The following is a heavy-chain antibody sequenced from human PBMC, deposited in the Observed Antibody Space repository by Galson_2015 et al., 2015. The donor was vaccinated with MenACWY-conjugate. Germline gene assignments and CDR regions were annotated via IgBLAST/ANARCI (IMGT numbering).Heavy chain of an antibody. Sequence: SLRLSCAAPGFTFSDYYMSWIRQAPGKGLEWVSYISSSSSFTYYADSVKGRFTISRDNAKNSLYLQMNSLRAEDTAVYYCARDDQAVTGTRVVVWGQGTTVTVSS. CDR2: ISSSSSFT. V-gene: IGHV3-11*05. D-gene: IGHD6-19*01. CDR1: GFTFSDYY. J-gene: IGHJ6*02. CDR3: ARDDQAVTGTRVVV.